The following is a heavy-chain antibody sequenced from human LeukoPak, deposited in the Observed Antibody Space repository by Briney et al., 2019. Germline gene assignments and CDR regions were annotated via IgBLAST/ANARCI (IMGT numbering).Heavy chain of an antibody. Sequence: SVKVSCKASGGTFSSYAISWVRQAPGQGLEWMGRMIPILGIANYAQKFQGRVTITADKSTSTAYMELSSLRSEDTAVYYCARVIGKGSSGYFRSYYYYGMDVWGQGTTVTVSS. J-gene: IGHJ6*02. D-gene: IGHD3-22*01. V-gene: IGHV1-69*04. CDR2: MIPILGIA. CDR3: ARVIGKGSSGYFRSYYYYGMDV. CDR1: GGTFSSYA.